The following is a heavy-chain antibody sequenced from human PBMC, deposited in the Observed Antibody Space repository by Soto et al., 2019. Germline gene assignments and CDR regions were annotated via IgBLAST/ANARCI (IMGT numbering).Heavy chain of an antibody. CDR3: ARSLQYSRSSRNNNWSDP. Sequence: SETLVLTCTVSGGSISSGGYYWSWIRQHPGKGQGWIGYIYYSGSTYYNPSLKSRVTISVDTSKNQFSLKLSSVTAADTAVYYCARSLQYSRSSRNNNWSDPWGQGTLVTVSS. D-gene: IGHD6-6*01. CDR1: GGSISSGGYY. V-gene: IGHV4-31*03. J-gene: IGHJ5*02. CDR2: IYYSGST.